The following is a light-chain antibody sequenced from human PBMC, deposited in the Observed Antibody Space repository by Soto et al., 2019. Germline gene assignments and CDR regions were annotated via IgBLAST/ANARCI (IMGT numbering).Light chain of an antibody. CDR3: QQQGT. V-gene: IGKV1-5*03. CDR2: KAS. CDR1: QSISSW. Sequence: DIHMTQSPSTLSASVGDRVTITCRASQSISSWLAWYQQKPGKAPKLLIYKASSLESGVPSRFSGSGSGTEFTLTISSLQPDDFATYYCQQQGTFGQGTKVEIK. J-gene: IGKJ1*01.